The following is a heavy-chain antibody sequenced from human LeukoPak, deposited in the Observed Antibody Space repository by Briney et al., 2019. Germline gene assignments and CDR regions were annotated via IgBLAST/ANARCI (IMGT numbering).Heavy chain of an antibody. CDR2: RHYSGST. CDR1: GGSVSSGNYY. J-gene: IGHJ4*02. CDR3: ASGECSGGSCYALAGY. V-gene: IGHV4-61*01. D-gene: IGHD2-15*01. Sequence: PSETLSLTCTVSGGSVSSGNYYWSWTRQPPGKGLEWIGYRHYSGSTNYNPSLKSRVTISVDTSRNQFSLKLSSVTAADTAVYYCASGECSGGSCYALAGYWGQGTLVTVSS.